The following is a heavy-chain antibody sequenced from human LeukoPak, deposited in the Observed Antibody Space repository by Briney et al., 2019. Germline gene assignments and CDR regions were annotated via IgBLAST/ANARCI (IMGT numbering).Heavy chain of an antibody. V-gene: IGHV4-30-4*02. CDR1: GGSNSSVDYY. Sequence: SDTLSLTCTVSGGSNSSVDYYWSWIRQPPGKGLEWIGYIYYSGSTYYNPSLKSRVTISVDTSKNQFSLKLSSVTAADTAVYYCARVTAAAFDYWGQGTLVTVSS. D-gene: IGHD6-25*01. CDR3: ARVTAAAFDY. J-gene: IGHJ4*02. CDR2: IYYSGST.